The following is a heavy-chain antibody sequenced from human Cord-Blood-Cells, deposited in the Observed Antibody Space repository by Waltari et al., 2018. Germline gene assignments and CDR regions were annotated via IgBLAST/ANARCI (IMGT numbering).Heavy chain of an antibody. CDR3: ARDSSSSGDY. CDR2: IYHSGST. V-gene: IGHV4-38-2*02. J-gene: IGHJ4*02. Sequence: QVQLQESGPGLVKPSETLSLTCAVSGYSISSGYYWGWIRQPPGKGLEWFGGIYHSGSTYYNPSLKSRVTISVDTSKNQFSLKLSSVTAADTAVYYCARDSSSSGDYWGQGTLVTVSS. CDR1: GYSISSGYY. D-gene: IGHD6-6*01.